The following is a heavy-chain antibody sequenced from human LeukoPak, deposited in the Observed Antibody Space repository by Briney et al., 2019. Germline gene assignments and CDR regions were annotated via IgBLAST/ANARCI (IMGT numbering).Heavy chain of an antibody. CDR3: AKVGAYCGGDCAIFDY. Sequence: PGGSLRLSCAASGFTFSSYGMHWVRQAPGKGLEWVAFIRYDGSNKYYADPVKGRFTISRDNSKNTLYLQMNSLRAEDTAVYYCAKVGAYCGGDCAIFDYWGQGTLVTVSS. V-gene: IGHV3-30*02. D-gene: IGHD2-21*02. CDR2: IRYDGSNK. J-gene: IGHJ4*02. CDR1: GFTFSSYG.